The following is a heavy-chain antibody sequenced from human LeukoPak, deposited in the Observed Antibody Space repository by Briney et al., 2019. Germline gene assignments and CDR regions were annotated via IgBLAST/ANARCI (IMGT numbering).Heavy chain of an antibody. Sequence: PGRSLRLSCAASGFTFSSYAMHWVRQAPGKGLEWVAVISYDGSNKYYADSVKGRFTISRDNSKNTLYLQMNSLRAEDTAVYYCARSSSAMVRGVISITPDYWGHGTLVTVSS. CDR1: GFTFSSYA. V-gene: IGHV3-30-3*01. D-gene: IGHD3-10*01. J-gene: IGHJ4*01. CDR3: ARSSSAMVRGVISITPDY. CDR2: ISYDGSNK.